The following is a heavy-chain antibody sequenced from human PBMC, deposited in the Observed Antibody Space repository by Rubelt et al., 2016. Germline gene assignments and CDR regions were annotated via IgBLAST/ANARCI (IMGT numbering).Heavy chain of an antibody. CDR3: ARVGEYYYDSSGRFDY. CDR1: GYTFTSYD. J-gene: IGHJ4*02. V-gene: IGHV1-8*01. D-gene: IGHD3-22*01. Sequence: GAEVKKPGASVKVSCKASGYTFTSYDINWVRQATGQGLEWMGWMNPNSGNTGYAQKFQGRVTMTRNTSISTAYMELSSLRSEDTAVYYCARVGEYYYDSSGRFDYWGQGTLVTVSS. CDR2: MNPNSGNT.